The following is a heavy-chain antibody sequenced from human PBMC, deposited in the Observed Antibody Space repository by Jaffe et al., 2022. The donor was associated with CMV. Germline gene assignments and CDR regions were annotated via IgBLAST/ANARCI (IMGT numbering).Heavy chain of an antibody. D-gene: IGHD2-8*01. J-gene: IGHJ6*02. CDR1: GFTFSSYS. CDR3: ARDGAGTYCTNGVCWRPTDYYYGMDV. CDR2: ISSSSSYI. V-gene: IGHV3-21*01. Sequence: EVQLVESGGGLVKPGGSLRLSCAASGFTFSSYSMNWVRQAPGKGLEWVSSISSSSSYIYYADSVKGRFTISRDNAKNSLYLQMNSLRAEDTAVYYCARDGAGTYCTNGVCWRPTDYYYGMDVWGQGTTVTVSS.